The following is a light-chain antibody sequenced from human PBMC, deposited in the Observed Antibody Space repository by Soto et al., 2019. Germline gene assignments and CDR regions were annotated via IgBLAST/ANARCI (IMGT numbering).Light chain of an antibody. J-gene: IGKJ1*01. Sequence: DIQMTQFPSTLSASVGDRVTITCRASQSISSWLAWYQHKPGKAPKLLIYKASSLQIGVPSRFSGSRSGTEFTLTISSLQPDDFATYYCQHYNSYPWTFGQGTNVEIK. CDR3: QHYNSYPWT. CDR2: KAS. CDR1: QSISSW. V-gene: IGKV1-5*03.